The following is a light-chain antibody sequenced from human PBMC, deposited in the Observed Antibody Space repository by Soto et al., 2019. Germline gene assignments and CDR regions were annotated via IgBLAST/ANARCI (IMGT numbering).Light chain of an antibody. CDR2: GAS. CDR1: QSVSSSY. CDR3: QQYGRSPPVT. V-gene: IGKV3-20*01. J-gene: IGKJ5*01. Sequence: EIVLTQSPGTLSLSPGERATLSCRASQSVSSSYLAWYQQKPGQAPRLLIYGASGRATGIPDRFSGSGSGTDFTLTISRLEPEDFAVYYCQQYGRSPPVTFGQGTRLEMK.